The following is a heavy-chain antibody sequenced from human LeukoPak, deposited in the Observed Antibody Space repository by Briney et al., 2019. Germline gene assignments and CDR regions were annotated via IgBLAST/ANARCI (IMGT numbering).Heavy chain of an antibody. Sequence: PSETLSLTCAVSGGSISSGGYSWSWIRQPPGKGLEWIGYIYHSGSTYYNPSLKSRVTISVDRSKSQFSLKLSSVTAADTAVYYCARGGNWFDPWGQGTLVTVSS. CDR2: IYHSGST. V-gene: IGHV4-30-2*01. CDR1: GGSISSGGYS. CDR3: ARGGNWFDP. J-gene: IGHJ5*02.